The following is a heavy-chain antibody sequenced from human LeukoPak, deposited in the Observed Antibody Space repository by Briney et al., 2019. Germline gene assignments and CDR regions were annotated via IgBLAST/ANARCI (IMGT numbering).Heavy chain of an antibody. CDR2: ISSSGSTI. Sequence: GGSERLSCAASGFTFSDYYMSWLRQAPGKGLEWVSYISSSGSTIYYADSVKGRFTISRDNAKNSLYLQMNSLRAEDTAVYYCARVRYTYYYDSSGYYLDYWGQGTLVTVSS. CDR1: GFTFSDYY. D-gene: IGHD3-22*01. CDR3: ARVRYTYYYDSSGYYLDY. J-gene: IGHJ4*02. V-gene: IGHV3-11*04.